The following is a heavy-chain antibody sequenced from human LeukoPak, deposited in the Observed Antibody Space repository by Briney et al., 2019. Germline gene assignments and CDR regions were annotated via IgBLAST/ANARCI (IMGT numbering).Heavy chain of an antibody. CDR3: VSHLAVPEFWNYFDY. CDR1: GFTFSSYV. Sequence: GSLRLSCAASGFTFSSYVMHWVRQAPGKGLEWVAVLSYDGSNKYYADSVKGRFTISRDNSKNTLYLQMHSLRAEDTAVYYCVSHLAVPEFWNYFDYWGQGTLVTVSS. V-gene: IGHV3-30*03. D-gene: IGHD6-19*01. J-gene: IGHJ4*02. CDR2: LSYDGSNK.